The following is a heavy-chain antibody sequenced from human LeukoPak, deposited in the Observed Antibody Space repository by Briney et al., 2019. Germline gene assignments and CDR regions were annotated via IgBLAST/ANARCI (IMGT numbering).Heavy chain of an antibody. Sequence: GESLKISCKGSGYSFTSYWIGWVRQMPGKGLEWMGIIYPGDSDTRYSPSFQGQVTISADKSISTAYLQWSSLKASDTAMYYCARQGLPAATPKDNYYYYYMDVWGKGTTITVSS. V-gene: IGHV5-51*01. CDR2: IYPGDSDT. CDR1: GYSFTSYW. D-gene: IGHD2-2*01. CDR3: ARQGLPAATPKDNYYYYYMDV. J-gene: IGHJ6*03.